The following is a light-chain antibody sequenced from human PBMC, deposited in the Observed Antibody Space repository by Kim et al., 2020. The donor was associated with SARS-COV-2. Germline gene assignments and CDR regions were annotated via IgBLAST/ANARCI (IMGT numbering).Light chain of an antibody. V-gene: IGKV3-20*01. CDR3: QQYGSSPL. CDR1: QSVSSSY. Sequence: EIVLTQSPGTLSLSPGERATLSCRASQSVSSSYLAWYQQKPGQAPRILIYGASSRATGIPDRFSGSGSGTDFTLTISRLEPEDFAVYYCQQYGSSPLFGQGTKLEI. CDR2: GAS. J-gene: IGKJ2*01.